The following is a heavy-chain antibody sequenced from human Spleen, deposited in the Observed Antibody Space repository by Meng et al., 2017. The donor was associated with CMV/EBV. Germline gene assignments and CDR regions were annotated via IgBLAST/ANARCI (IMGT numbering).Heavy chain of an antibody. D-gene: IGHD4-23*01. Sequence: ASVKVSCKASGYTFTGHYMHWVRQAPGQGLEWMGWINPNSGDTNYAQKFQGRVTMTRDTSISTVYMELGRLSSDDTAVYYCARNMVVTPTLYYGMDVWGQGTTVTVSS. CDR1: GYTFTGHY. CDR3: ARNMVVTPTLYYGMDV. V-gene: IGHV1-2*02. CDR2: INPNSGDT. J-gene: IGHJ6*02.